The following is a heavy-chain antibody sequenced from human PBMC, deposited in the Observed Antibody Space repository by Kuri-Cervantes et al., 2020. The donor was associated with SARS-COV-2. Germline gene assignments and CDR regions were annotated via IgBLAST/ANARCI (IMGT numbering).Heavy chain of an antibody. J-gene: IGHJ4*02. CDR1: GFTFSSYA. CDR2: ISYDGSNK. V-gene: IGHV3-30-3*01. D-gene: IGHD3-3*01. CDR3: AKDGLRVVEEWLPFDY. Sequence: GESLKISCAASGFTFSSYAMHWVRQAPGKGLEWVAVISYDGSNKYYADSVKGRFTISRDNSKNTLYLQMNSLRAEDTAVYYCAKDGLRVVEEWLPFDYWGQGTLVTVSS.